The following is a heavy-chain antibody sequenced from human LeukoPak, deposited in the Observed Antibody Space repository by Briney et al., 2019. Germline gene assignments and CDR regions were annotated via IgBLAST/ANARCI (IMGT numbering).Heavy chain of an antibody. Sequence: SETLSLTCAVYGGSFRGYYWSWIRQPPGKGLEWIGFIFHTGSTYYNPSLNSRVTISVDTSKNQFSLNLSSVTAADTAVHYCATYNWGSEAYYFDYWGQGTLVTVSS. CDR3: ATYNWGSEAYYFDY. J-gene: IGHJ4*02. V-gene: IGHV4-34*12. D-gene: IGHD7-27*01. CDR2: IFHTGST. CDR1: GGSFRGYY.